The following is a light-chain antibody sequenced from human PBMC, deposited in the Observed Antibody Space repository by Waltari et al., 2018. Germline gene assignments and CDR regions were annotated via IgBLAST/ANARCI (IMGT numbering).Light chain of an antibody. V-gene: IGKV4-1*01. CDR3: QQYYSTPWS. J-gene: IGKJ2*04. CDR2: WAS. Sequence: DIVMTQSPDPLAVCLGERATINCKSSPSVLYSSNNKNYLAWYHQKPGQPPKLLIYWASTRESGVPDRFSGSGSGTDFTLTISSLQAEDVAVYYCQQYYSTPWSFGQGTKLEIK. CDR1: PSVLYSSNNKNY.